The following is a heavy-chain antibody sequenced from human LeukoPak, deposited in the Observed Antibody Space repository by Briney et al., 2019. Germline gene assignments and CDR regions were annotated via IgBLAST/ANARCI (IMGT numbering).Heavy chain of an antibody. D-gene: IGHD3-22*01. CDR3: VWGYDSSGYYNY. V-gene: IGHV3-23*01. Sequence: PGGSLRLSCAASGFTFSSYAMSWVRQAPGKGLEWVSAISGSGGSTYYADSVKGRFTISRDNSKNTLYLQMNSLRAEDTAVYYCVWGYDSSGYYNYWGQGTLVTVSS. CDR1: GFTFSSYA. CDR2: ISGSGGST. J-gene: IGHJ4*02.